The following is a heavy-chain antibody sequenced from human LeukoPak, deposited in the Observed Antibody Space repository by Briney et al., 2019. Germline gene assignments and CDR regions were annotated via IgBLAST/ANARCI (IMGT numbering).Heavy chain of an antibody. CDR3: AHKGRGSGSYNM. CDR1: GFSLSNTGVA. J-gene: IGHJ4*02. V-gene: IGHV2-5*01. D-gene: IGHD3-10*01. Sequence: SGPTLVKPTQTLTLTCTFSGFSLSNTGVAVGWIRQSPGKALEWLAVAYWNNDESYSPSLKSRLTITKDTSKNQVVLIMTNMDPVDTATYYCAHKGRGSGSYNMWGQGTLVTVSS. CDR2: AYWNNDE.